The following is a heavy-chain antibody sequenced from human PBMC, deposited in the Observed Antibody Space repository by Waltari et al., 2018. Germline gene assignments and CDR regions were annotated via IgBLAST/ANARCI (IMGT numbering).Heavy chain of an antibody. J-gene: IGHJ6*02. CDR3: ATLVRSSSSFYFYAMDV. V-gene: IGHV1-24*01. Sequence: QVLMVQSGAEVKKPGASVKVSCRVSGNTLIASAMHWGRQPRGKGLEWGGGYEREEGGTNDAQKFQGRVTMTEDTSTDTAFMELSSLRSEDTAVYYGATLVRSSSSFYFYAMDVWGQGTTVTVSS. D-gene: IGHD6-6*01. CDR2: YEREEGGT. CDR1: GNTLIASA.